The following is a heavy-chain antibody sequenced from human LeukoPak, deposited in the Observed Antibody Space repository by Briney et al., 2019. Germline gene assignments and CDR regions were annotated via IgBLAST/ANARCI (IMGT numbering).Heavy chain of an antibody. D-gene: IGHD2-21*01. CDR3: ARAPVTSCRGAFCYPFDL. CDR2: ISDSGGST. CDR1: GFTFSSYA. Sequence: GSLRLSCAASGFTFSSYAMSWVRQAPGKGLEWVSAISDSGGSTYYADSVRGRFTIYRDNFRNTLYLQMNRLRVEDAALYYCARAPVTSCRGAFCYPFDLWGQGVLVTVSS. J-gene: IGHJ4*02. V-gene: IGHV3-23*01.